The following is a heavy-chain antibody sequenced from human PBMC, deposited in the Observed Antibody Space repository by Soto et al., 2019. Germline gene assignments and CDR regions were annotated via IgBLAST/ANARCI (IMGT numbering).Heavy chain of an antibody. V-gene: IGHV1-69*13. J-gene: IGHJ5*02. CDR3: ARDFSLYDSSGYYSCGAYWFDP. D-gene: IGHD3-22*01. Sequence: ASVKVSCKASGGTFSSYAISWVRQAPGQGLEWMGGIIPIFGTANYAQKFQGRVTITADESTSTAYMELSSLRSEDTAVYYCARDFSLYDSSGYYSCGAYWFDPWGQGTLVTVSS. CDR2: IIPIFGTA. CDR1: GGTFSSYA.